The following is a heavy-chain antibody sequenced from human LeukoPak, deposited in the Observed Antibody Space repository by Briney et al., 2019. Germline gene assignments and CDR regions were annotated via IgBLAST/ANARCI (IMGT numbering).Heavy chain of an antibody. CDR1: GFTLTTYW. D-gene: IGHD3-3*01. CDR3: ASLFEQGSSDI. J-gene: IGHJ3*02. Sequence: PTGGSLRLSCAASGFTLTTYWMHWVRQAPGKGLVWVARINDLGSRTTYADSVKGRFTISRDSAKNTLYLQMSSLRVEDTAVYYCASLFEQGSSDIWGQGTMVTVSS. CDR2: INDLGSRT. V-gene: IGHV3-74*01.